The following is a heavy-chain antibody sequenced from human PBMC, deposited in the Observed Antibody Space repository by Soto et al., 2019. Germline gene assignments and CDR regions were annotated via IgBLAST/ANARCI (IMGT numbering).Heavy chain of an antibody. CDR1: GGSFSGYY. J-gene: IGHJ6*02. CDR2: INHSGST. V-gene: IGHV4-34*01. Sequence: PSETLSLTCAVYGGSFSGYYWSWIRQPPGKGLEWIGEINHSGSTNYNPSLKSRVTISVDTSKNQFSLKLSSVTAADTAVYYCARVTQYYYDSSGYYSNMYYYYGMDAWGQGTTVTVSS. D-gene: IGHD3-22*01. CDR3: ARVTQYYYDSSGYYSNMYYYYGMDA.